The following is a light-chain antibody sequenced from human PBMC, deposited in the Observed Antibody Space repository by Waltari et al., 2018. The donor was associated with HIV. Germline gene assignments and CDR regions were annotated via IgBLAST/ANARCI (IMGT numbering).Light chain of an antibody. J-gene: IGLJ2*01. CDR1: NSDVGGYNY. Sequence: QSALTQPASVSGSPGQSITISCIGTNSDVGGYNYVSWYQQHPGKAPKLLIYEVTNRHSGISKRFSGSKSGNTASLTISGLQAEDEADYYCSSYTTTSTVVFGGGTKLTVL. CDR2: EVT. V-gene: IGLV2-14*01. CDR3: SSYTTTSTVV.